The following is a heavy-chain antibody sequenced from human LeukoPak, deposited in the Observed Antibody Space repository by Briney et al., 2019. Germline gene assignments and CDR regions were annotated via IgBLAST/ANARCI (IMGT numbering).Heavy chain of an antibody. CDR1: GFTFSSYA. D-gene: IGHD3-3*01. CDR2: ISSGGGTT. V-gene: IGHV3-23*01. Sequence: GGSLRLSCVASGFTFSSYAMNWVRQAPGKGLEWVSIISSGGGTTYYTDSVKGRFTISRDNSKNTLYLQMNSLRAENTAVYYCAKDAVVDFWSGYYWGQGTLVTVSS. CDR3: AKDAVVDFWSGYY. J-gene: IGHJ4*02.